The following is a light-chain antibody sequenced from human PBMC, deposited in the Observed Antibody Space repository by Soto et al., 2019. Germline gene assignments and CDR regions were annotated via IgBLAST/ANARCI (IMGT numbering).Light chain of an antibody. Sequence: DIVMTQSPDSLAVSLGERATINCKSSQSILYSSNNKNYLAWYQQKPGQPPKVLIYWASTRESGVPDRFSGSGSGTDFTLTISSLQAEDVAVYYCQQYYSTLTWTFGQGTKV. CDR2: WAS. CDR1: QSILYSSNNKNY. CDR3: QQYYSTLTWT. J-gene: IGKJ1*01. V-gene: IGKV4-1*01.